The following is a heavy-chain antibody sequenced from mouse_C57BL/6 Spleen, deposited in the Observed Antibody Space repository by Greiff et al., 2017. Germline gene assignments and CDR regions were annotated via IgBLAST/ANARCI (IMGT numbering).Heavy chain of an antibody. J-gene: IGHJ2*01. Sequence: VQLQESGAELVRPGASVTLSCKASGYTFTDYEMHWVKQTPVHGLEWIGAIDPETGGPAYNQKFKGKAILTADKSSSTAYMELRSLTSEDSAVYYCTTLRLRLGPYYFDYWGQGTTLTVSS. CDR2: IDPETGGP. D-gene: IGHD2-2*01. CDR1: GYTFTDYE. V-gene: IGHV1-15*01. CDR3: TTLRLRLGPYYFDY.